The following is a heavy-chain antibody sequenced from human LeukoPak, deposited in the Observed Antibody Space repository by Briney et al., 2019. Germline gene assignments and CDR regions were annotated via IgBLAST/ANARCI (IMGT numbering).Heavy chain of an antibody. CDR1: GFTFSSYS. V-gene: IGHV3-48*01. J-gene: IGHJ4*02. CDR3: AKNAGGYYDSSGMKYYFDY. Sequence: GGSLRLSCAASGFTFSSYSMNWVRQAPGKGLEWVSYISSSSSTIYYADSVKGRFTISRDNAKNSLYLQMNSLRAEDTAVYYCAKNAGGYYDSSGMKYYFDYWGQGTLVTVSS. CDR2: ISSSSSTI. D-gene: IGHD3-22*01.